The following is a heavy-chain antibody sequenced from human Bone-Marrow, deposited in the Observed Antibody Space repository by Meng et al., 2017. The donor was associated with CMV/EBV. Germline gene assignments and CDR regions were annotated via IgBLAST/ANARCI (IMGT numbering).Heavy chain of an antibody. V-gene: IGHV3-21*01. J-gene: IGHJ4*02. Sequence: GESLKISCAASGFTFSSYAMHWVRQAPGKGLEWVSSISSSSSYIYYADSVKGRFTISRDNAKNSLYLQMNSLRAEDTAVYYCARATSGSFDYWGQGTLVTVSS. CDR3: ARATSGSFDY. D-gene: IGHD3-10*01. CDR2: ISSSSSYI. CDR1: GFTFSSYA.